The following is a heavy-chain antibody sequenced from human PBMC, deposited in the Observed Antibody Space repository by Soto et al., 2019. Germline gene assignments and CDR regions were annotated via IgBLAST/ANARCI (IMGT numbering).Heavy chain of an antibody. Sequence: SVTLSLTCTVSGGSIDSGGYCWSWIRQHPGKGLDWIGCISYGGSTYYNPSLKSRVTISVDTSKNQFSLKLSSVTAADTAVYYCARELVVALIPNWFDPWGQGTLVTVSS. J-gene: IGHJ5*02. CDR2: ISYGGST. V-gene: IGHV4-30-4*01. D-gene: IGHD2-15*01. CDR1: GGSIDSGGYC. CDR3: ARELVVALIPNWFDP.